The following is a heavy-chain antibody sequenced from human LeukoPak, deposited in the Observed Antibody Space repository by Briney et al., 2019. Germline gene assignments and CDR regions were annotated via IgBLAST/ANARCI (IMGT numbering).Heavy chain of an antibody. CDR1: GFTFSSYS. D-gene: IGHD5-18*01. J-gene: IGHJ4*02. CDR2: ISNSSSSI. CDR3: ARASGDIVETATMGSY. Sequence: GGSLRLSCAASGFTFSSYSMNWVRQAPGKGLEWVSSISNSSSSIYYADSVKGRFTISRDNAKNSLYLQMNSLRAEDTAVYYCARASGDIVETATMGSYWGQGTQVTVSS. V-gene: IGHV3-21*01.